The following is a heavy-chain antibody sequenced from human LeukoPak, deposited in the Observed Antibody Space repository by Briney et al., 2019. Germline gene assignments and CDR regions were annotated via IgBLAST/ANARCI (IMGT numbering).Heavy chain of an antibody. CDR1: GFIFSTCW. J-gene: IGHJ4*02. V-gene: IGHV3-7*01. D-gene: IGHD4-17*01. CDR3: ARLFGTVTTYDY. Sequence: PGGSLRLSCAASGFIFSTCWMSWVRQAPGKGLEWVASINPDGSAKYYVDSVKGQFTISRDNAENSLYLQMSSLRAEDTAVYYCARLFGTVTTYDYWGQGTLVAVSS. CDR2: INPDGSAK.